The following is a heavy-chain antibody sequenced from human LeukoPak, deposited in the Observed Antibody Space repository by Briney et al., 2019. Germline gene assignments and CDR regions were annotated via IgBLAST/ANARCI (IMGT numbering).Heavy chain of an antibody. CDR3: ATLVAATSAPEAHYYYMDV. CDR1: GFTFSSYS. Sequence: GGSLRLSCAASGFTFSSYSMNWVRQVPGKGLEWVSSISSSSYIYYADSVKGRFTISRDNAKNSLYLQMNSLRAEDTAVYYCATLVAATSAPEAHYYYMDVWGKGTTVTVSS. CDR2: ISSSSYI. V-gene: IGHV3-21*01. J-gene: IGHJ6*03. D-gene: IGHD2-15*01.